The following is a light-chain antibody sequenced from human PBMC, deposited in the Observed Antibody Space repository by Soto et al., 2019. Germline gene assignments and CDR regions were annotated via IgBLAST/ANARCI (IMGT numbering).Light chain of an antibody. CDR2: QAS. Sequence: DIQMTQSPSTLSASVGDRVTITCQASQSFSSWLAWYQQKPGKGPKLLIYQASSLETGVPSRFSGSGAGTEFTRTRSSRQSDGFATYFCQQYNIFTWTFGQGTKVEI. J-gene: IGKJ1*01. V-gene: IGKV1-5*03. CDR1: QSFSSW. CDR3: QQYNIFTWT.